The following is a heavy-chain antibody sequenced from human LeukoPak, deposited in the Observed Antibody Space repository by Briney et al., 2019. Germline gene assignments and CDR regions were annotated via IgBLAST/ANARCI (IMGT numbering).Heavy chain of an antibody. V-gene: IGHV3-9*03. D-gene: IGHD2-2*01. J-gene: IGHJ2*01. CDR2: ISWNSGSI. Sequence: GGSLRLSCAASGFTFSNYAMSWVRQAPGKGLEWVSGISWNSGSIGYADSVKGRFTISRGNAKNSLYLQMNSLRAEGMALYYCAKARGNRYCSSTSCRGWYFDLWGRGTLVTVSS. CDR3: AKARGNRYCSSTSCRGWYFDL. CDR1: GFTFSNYA.